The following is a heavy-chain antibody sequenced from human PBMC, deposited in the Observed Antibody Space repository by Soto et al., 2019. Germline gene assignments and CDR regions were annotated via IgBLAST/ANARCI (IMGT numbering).Heavy chain of an antibody. D-gene: IGHD3-3*01. CDR1: AGSISNCS. J-gene: IGHJ4*02. Sequence: SETLSLTCTVSAGSISNCSCNWIRQPSGNGLECIGRIDNSGSTNYNPSLKSRVTMSSDTSRSQFSLKLNSVTAADTAVYYCARGGQDFWSGPFDYWGQGALVTASS. CDR2: IDNSGST. CDR3: ARGGQDFWSGPFDY. V-gene: IGHV4-4*07.